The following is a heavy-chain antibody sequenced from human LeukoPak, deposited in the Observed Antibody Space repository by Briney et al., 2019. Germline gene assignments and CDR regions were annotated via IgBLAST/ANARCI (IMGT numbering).Heavy chain of an antibody. D-gene: IGHD5-24*01. CDR2: ISGSGGST. CDR3: ARDERSIQFNF. V-gene: IGHV3-23*01. Sequence: PGGSLRLSCAASGFTFSNYAMSWVRQAPGKGLEWVSAISGSGGSTYYADSVKGRFTISRDNSKNTMYLHMNSLRAEDTALYFCARDERSIQFNFWGQGTLVTVSS. CDR1: GFTFSNYA. J-gene: IGHJ4*02.